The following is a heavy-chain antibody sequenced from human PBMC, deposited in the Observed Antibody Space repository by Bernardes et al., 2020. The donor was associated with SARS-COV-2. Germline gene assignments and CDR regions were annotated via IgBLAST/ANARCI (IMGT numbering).Heavy chain of an antibody. CDR1: RFPFTSNA. V-gene: IGHV3-23*01. CDR2: FIALGFNS. Sequence: GGSLRLSFPPSRFPFTSNALSCFRHPPGKGLEWFSSFIALGFNSSYAASLTGPFTISRDNSKNTLYLQMNSLRSEDTAVYYCAKDRGDYGEYVGYFDYWGKGTMVTVSS. J-gene: IGHJ4*02. D-gene: IGHD4-17*01. CDR3: AKDRGDYGEYVGYFDY.